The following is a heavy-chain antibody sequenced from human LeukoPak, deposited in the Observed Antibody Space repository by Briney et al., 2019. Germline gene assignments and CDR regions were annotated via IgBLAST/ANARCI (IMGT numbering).Heavy chain of an antibody. CDR2: IGYDGKYK. Sequence: PGGSLRLSCAASGFTFSNYAMHWVRQAPGKGLGWVAVIGYDGKYKHYADSVKGRFSISRDRSKTTVDLEMSSLRTDDTAVYYCARGSGWFFDTWGQGTLVTVSS. CDR1: GFTFSNYA. V-gene: IGHV3-30*04. J-gene: IGHJ4*02. CDR3: ARGSGWFFDT. D-gene: IGHD6-19*01.